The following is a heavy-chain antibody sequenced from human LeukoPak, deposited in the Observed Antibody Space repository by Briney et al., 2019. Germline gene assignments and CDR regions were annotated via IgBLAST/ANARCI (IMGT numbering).Heavy chain of an antibody. D-gene: IGHD6-6*01. CDR2: INPNSGGT. CDR1: GYTFTGYY. J-gene: IGHJ6*03. V-gene: IGHV1-2*02. CDR3: ARDPLDEISSSDDTPYYCYYMDV. Sequence: ASVKVSCKASGYTFTGYYMHWVRQAPGQGLEWMGWINPNSGGTNYAQKFQGRVTMTRDTSISTAYMELSRLRSDDTAVYYCARDPLDEISSSDDTPYYCYYMDVWGKGTTVTVSS.